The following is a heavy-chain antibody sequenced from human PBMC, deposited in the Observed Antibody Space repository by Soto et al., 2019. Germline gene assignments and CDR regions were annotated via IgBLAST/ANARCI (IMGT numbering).Heavy chain of an antibody. Sequence: PSETLSLTCSVSGGSLSSTNYYWGWVRQPPGKGLEWIGSIYYSGSTYYNPSLKSRVTISVDTSKNQLSLKLRAVTAADTAVYYCARLSREYSYNHFAYWGQGALVTVS. CDR3: ARLSREYSYNHFAY. D-gene: IGHD5-18*01. V-gene: IGHV4-39*01. J-gene: IGHJ4*02. CDR2: IYYSGST. CDR1: GGSLSSTNYY.